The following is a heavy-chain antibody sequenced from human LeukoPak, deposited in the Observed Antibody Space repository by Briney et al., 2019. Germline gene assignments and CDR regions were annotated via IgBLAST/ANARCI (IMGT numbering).Heavy chain of an antibody. CDR1: GGSISSSSYY. Sequence: PSETLSLTCTVSGGSISSSSYYWGWIRQPPGKGLEWIGSIYYSGSTYYNPSLKSRVTISVDTSKNQFSLKLSSVTAADTAVYYCARLARGYSGYDYVIPTTFDDWGQGTLVTVSS. D-gene: IGHD5-12*01. CDR2: IYYSGST. V-gene: IGHV4-39*01. CDR3: ARLARGYSGYDYVIPTTFDD. J-gene: IGHJ4*02.